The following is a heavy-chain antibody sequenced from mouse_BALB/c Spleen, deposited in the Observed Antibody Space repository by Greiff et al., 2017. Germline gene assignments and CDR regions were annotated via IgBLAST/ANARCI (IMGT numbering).Heavy chain of an antibody. CDR2: ISSGGST. Sequence: EVKLVESGGGLVKPGGSLKLSCAASGFTFSSYAMSWVRQTPEKRLEWVASISSGGSTYYSDSVKGRFTISRDNARNILYLQMNSLRSEDTAMYYCARGKDYYGSSYYAMDYWGQGTSVTVSS. CDR3: ARGKDYYGSSYYAMDY. J-gene: IGHJ4*01. D-gene: IGHD1-1*01. V-gene: IGHV5-6-5*01. CDR1: GFTFSSYA.